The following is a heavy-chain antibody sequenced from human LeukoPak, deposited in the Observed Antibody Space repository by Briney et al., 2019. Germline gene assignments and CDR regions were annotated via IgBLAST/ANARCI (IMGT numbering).Heavy chain of an antibody. V-gene: IGHV4-39*01. D-gene: IGHD6-19*01. J-gene: IGHJ4*02. CDR3: ASKTSGWSENDY. CDR2: IYYSGST. CDR1: GGSISSSSYY. Sequence: SETLSLTCTVSGGSISSSSYYWGWIRQPPGKGLEWIGSIYYSGSTYYNPSLKSRVTISVDTSKNQFSLKLSSVTAADTAVYYCASKTSGWSENDYWGQGTLVTVPS.